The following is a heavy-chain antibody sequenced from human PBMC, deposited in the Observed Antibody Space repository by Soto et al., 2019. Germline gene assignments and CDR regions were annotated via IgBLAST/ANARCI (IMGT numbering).Heavy chain of an antibody. CDR2: IYYSGNT. J-gene: IGHJ5*02. CDR1: GGSMSGSF. Sequence: QVQLQESGPGLVKPSETLSLTCTVSGGSMSGSFWSWIRQPPGKGLEWIGYIYYSGNTDYNPSLKRRVLISVDTSKNQSPLKLSSVAAAGKDVYYCARGAGYSSRGPLDPWGQGTLVIVSS. D-gene: IGHD6-13*01. CDR3: ARGAGYSSRGPLDP. V-gene: IGHV4-59*01.